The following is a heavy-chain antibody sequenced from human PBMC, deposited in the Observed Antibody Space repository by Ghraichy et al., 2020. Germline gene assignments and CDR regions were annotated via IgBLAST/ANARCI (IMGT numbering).Heavy chain of an antibody. J-gene: IGHJ6*02. V-gene: IGHV3-7*01. CDR1: GFTFSSYW. CDR2: IKQDGSEK. Sequence: GGSLRLSCAASGFTFSSYWMSWVRQAPGKGLEWVANIKQDGSEKYYVDSVKGRFTISSDNAKNSLYLQMNSLRAEDTAVYYCARDLDVVVPAATLHYYYYGMDVWGQGTTVTVSS. CDR3: ARDLDVVVPAATLHYYYYGMDV. D-gene: IGHD2-2*01.